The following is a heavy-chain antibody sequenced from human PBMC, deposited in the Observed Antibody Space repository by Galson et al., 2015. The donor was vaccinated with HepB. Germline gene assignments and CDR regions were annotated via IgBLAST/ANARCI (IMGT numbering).Heavy chain of an antibody. CDR1: GYTFTGYY. CDR2: INPNSGGT. D-gene: IGHD3-16*02. CDR3: AREDLDLSPFDY. J-gene: IGHJ4*02. V-gene: IGHV1-2*02. Sequence: SVKVSCKASGYTFTGYYMHWVRQAPGQGLEWMGWINPNSGGTNYAQKFQGRVTMTRDTSISTAYMELSRLRSDDTAVYYCAREDLDLSPFDYWGQGTLVTVSS.